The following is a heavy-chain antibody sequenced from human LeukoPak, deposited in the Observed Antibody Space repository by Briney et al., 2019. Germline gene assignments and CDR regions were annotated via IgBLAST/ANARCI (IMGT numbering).Heavy chain of an antibody. CDR1: GYTFTGYY. Sequence: GASVKVSCKASGYTFTGYYMHWVRQAPGQGLEWMGWINPNSGGTNYAQKFQGRVTMTRDTSFSTAYMELSRLRSDDTAVYYCARTSSGWSRDDAFDIWGQGTMVTVSS. CDR2: INPNSGGT. J-gene: IGHJ3*02. V-gene: IGHV1-2*02. D-gene: IGHD6-19*01. CDR3: ARTSSGWSRDDAFDI.